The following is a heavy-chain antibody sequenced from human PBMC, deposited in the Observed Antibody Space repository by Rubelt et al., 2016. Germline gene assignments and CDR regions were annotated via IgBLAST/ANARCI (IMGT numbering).Heavy chain of an antibody. J-gene: IGHJ6*03. CDR1: GFIFNTYG. V-gene: IGHV3-30*03. CDR3: GTTYMEA. Sequence: QVHLVESGGGVVQPGKSLRLSCAASGFIFNTYGMHWVRQAPGKGLEWAAVISHDATTAFYADSVGGRFTISRDNSKNTLFLDMRGLTSEEKAVYFCGTTYMEAWGKGTSVIVSS. CDR2: ISHDATTA.